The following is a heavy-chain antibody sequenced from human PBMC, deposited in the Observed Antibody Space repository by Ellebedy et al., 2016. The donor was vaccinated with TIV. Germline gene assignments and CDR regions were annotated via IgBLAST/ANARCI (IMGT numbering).Heavy chain of an antibody. CDR2: INPNSGDT. CDR1: GYTFTGYY. J-gene: IGHJ4*02. Sequence: ASVKVSCXASGYTFTGYYMHWVRQAPGQGLEWMGWINPNSGDTNYAQKFHGRVTVTRDTSISTAYMDLSRLTSDDTAVYYCARDSDLAARQYFDYWGQGTLVTVSS. CDR3: ARDSDLAARQYFDY. V-gene: IGHV1-2*02. D-gene: IGHD6-6*01.